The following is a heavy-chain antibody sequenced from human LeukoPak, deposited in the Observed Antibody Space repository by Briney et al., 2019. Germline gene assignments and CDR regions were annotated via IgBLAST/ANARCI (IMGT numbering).Heavy chain of an antibody. CDR3: ARDGPPGVIGIDY. V-gene: IGHV3-23*01. J-gene: IGHJ4*02. CDR2: ITGSGDRT. Sequence: PGGSLRLSCAASGFTFSDYVMNWVRQAPGKGMEWVSGITGSGDRTFYGDSVRGRFTMSRDNSKNTVYLQMNSLGAEDTAVYYCARDGPPGVIGIDYWGQGTLVTVSS. CDR1: GFTFSDYV. D-gene: IGHD3-16*02.